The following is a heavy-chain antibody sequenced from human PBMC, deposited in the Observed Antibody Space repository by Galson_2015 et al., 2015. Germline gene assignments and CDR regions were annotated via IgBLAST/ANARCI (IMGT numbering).Heavy chain of an antibody. CDR3: ARISRGPVIMADY. D-gene: IGHD3-3*01. V-gene: IGHV3-48*03. CDR2: ISSSGDTI. CDR1: GFTFSSYE. Sequence: SLRLSCAASGFTFSSYEMNWVRQAPGKGLEWVSYISSSGDTIYYADSVKGRFTISRDNAKNSLYLQMNSLRAEDTAVYYCARISRGPVIMADYWAREPWSPSPQ. J-gene: IGHJ4*02.